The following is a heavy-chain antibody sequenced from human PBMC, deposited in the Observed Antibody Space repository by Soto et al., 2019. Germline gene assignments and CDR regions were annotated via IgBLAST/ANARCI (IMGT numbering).Heavy chain of an antibody. Sequence: PVGSLRLSCAASGFSFSTYAMSWVRQAPGKGLEWVSTISARGDIIYYADSVKGRFTISRDNSRNTPYLQMKSLRAEDTAIYYCAKDRGDGAYWGRGTLVTVSS. D-gene: IGHD3-10*01. J-gene: IGHJ4*02. CDR1: GFSFSTYA. CDR2: ISARGDII. V-gene: IGHV3-23*01. CDR3: AKDRGDGAY.